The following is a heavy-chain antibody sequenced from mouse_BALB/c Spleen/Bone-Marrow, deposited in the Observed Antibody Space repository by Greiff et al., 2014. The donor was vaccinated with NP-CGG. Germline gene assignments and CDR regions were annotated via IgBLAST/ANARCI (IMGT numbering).Heavy chain of an antibody. J-gene: IGHJ2*01. Sequence: DVQLVESGGGLVQPGGSLRLSCATSGFTFTDYYMSWVRQPPGKALEWLGFIRNKANGYTTAYSASVKGRFTISRDNSQSILYLQMNTLRAEDSATYYCARGIYGRDSWGQGTTLTVSS. V-gene: IGHV7-3*02. CDR3: ARGIYGRDS. CDR2: IRNKANGYTT. CDR1: GFTFTDYY. D-gene: IGHD1-1*01.